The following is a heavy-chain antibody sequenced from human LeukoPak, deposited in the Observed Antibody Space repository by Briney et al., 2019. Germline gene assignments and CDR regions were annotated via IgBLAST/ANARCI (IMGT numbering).Heavy chain of an antibody. CDR1: GFTLSSHW. V-gene: IGHV3-7*01. CDR2: INQDGSAK. J-gene: IGHJ4*02. Sequence: PGGSLRLSCAASGFTLSSHWMTWVRQAPGKGLEWVANINQDGSAKYYVDSVRGRFTISRDNAKNSMHPQMNSLRAEDTAVYYCARWEIRGTAHQLDYWGQGTLVTVSS. D-gene: IGHD1-7*01. CDR3: ARWEIRGTAHQLDY.